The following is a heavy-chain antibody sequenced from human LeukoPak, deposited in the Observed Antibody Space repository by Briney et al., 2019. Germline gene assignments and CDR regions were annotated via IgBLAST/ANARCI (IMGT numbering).Heavy chain of an antibody. V-gene: IGHV3-23*01. CDR3: ASTAGYYYYYMDV. CDR2: ISGSGGST. J-gene: IGHJ6*03. Sequence: PGGSLRLSCAASGFTFSSYSMNWVRQAPGKGLEWVSGISGSGGSTYYADSVKGRFTISRDNSKNTLYLQMNSLRAEDTAVYYCASTAGYYYYYMDVWGKGTTVTISS. CDR1: GFTFSSYS. D-gene: IGHD4-17*01.